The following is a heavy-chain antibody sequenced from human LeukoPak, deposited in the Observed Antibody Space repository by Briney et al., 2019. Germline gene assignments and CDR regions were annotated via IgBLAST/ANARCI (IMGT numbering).Heavy chain of an antibody. Sequence: SETLSLTCTVSGGSISSYYWSWIRQPPGKGLEWIGYIYYSGSTNYNPSLKSRVTISVDTSKNQFSLKLSSVTAADTAVYYCARGGPDYDILTGYFPWGQGTLVTVSS. D-gene: IGHD3-9*01. CDR2: IYYSGST. V-gene: IGHV4-59*01. J-gene: IGHJ5*02. CDR3: ARGGPDYDILTGYFP. CDR1: GGSISSYY.